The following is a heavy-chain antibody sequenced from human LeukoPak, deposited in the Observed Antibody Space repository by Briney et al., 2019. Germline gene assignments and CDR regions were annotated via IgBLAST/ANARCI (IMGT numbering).Heavy chain of an antibody. CDR3: ARAASFDY. D-gene: IGHD5-18*01. CDR2: IYYSGST. Sequence: SETLSLTCTVSGGSISSYYWSWIRQPPGKGLEWIGYIYYSGSTNYNPSLKSRVTISVDTSKNQFSLKLSSVTAADTAVYYCARAASFDYWGQGTLVTVSS. V-gene: IGHV4-59*01. J-gene: IGHJ4*02. CDR1: GGSISSYY.